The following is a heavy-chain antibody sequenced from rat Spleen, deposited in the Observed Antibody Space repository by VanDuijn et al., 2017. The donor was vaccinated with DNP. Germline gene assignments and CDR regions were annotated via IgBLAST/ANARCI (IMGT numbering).Heavy chain of an antibody. V-gene: IGHV5-25*01. CDR2: ISTSGGST. CDR1: GFTFSNYD. D-gene: IGHD1-4*01. CDR3: ARGRVGD. Sequence: EVQLVESGGGLVQPGRSLKLSCAASGFTFSNYDMAWVRQAPTKGLEWVASISTSGGSTYYRDSVKGRFTVSRDNAKSTLYLQMDSLRSEDTATYYGARGRVGDWGQGVMVTVSS. J-gene: IGHJ2*01.